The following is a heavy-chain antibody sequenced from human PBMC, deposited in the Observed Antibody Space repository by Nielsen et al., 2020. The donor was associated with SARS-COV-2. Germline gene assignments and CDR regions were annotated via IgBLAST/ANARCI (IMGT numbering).Heavy chain of an antibody. J-gene: IGHJ3*02. D-gene: IGHD1-26*01. CDR3: ARDRGSYYGADAFDI. CDR1: GFTFDDYG. V-gene: IGHV3-20*04. CDR2: INWNGGST. Sequence: GGSLRLSCAASGFTFDDYGMSWVRQAPGKGLEWVSGINWNGGSTGYADSVKGRFTISRDNAKNSLYLQMNSLRAEDTAVYYCARDRGSYYGADAFDIWGQGTMVTVSS.